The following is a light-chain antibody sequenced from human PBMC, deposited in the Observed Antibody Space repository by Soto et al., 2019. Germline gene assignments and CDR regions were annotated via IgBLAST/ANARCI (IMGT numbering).Light chain of an antibody. Sequence: DVVMTQSPLSLPVTLGQPASISCRSSQSLISSDGTTYLNWFQQRPGQSPRRLIYKVSNRDSGVPDRFSGSGSGTDFTLKISRVEAEDVGVYYCLKNTHWPRTFGQGTKVEIK. V-gene: IGKV2-30*01. CDR1: QSLISSDGTTY. J-gene: IGKJ1*01. CDR2: KVS. CDR3: LKNTHWPRT.